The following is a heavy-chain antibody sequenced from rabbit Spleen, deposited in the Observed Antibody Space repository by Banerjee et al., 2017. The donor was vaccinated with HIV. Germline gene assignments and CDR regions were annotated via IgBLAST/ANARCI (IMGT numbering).Heavy chain of an antibody. D-gene: IGHD2-1*01. Sequence: QQLVESGGGLVKPGASLTLTCTASGFSFSSGYYMCWVRQAPGKGLEWIACIYAGSSGSTYYASWAKGRFTISKTSSTTVTLQMTSLTAADTATYFCARGSAAMTMLIIGFYLNLWGQGTLVTVS. J-gene: IGHJ4*01. V-gene: IGHV1S40*01. CDR3: ARGSAAMTMLIIGFYLNL. CDR1: GFSFSSGYY. CDR2: IYAGSSGST.